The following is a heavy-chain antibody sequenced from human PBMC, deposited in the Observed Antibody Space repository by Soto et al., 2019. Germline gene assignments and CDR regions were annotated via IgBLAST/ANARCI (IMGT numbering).Heavy chain of an antibody. D-gene: IGHD2-15*01. CDR2: ISAYNGNT. J-gene: IGHJ6*02. V-gene: IGHV1-18*04. Sequence: QVQLVQSGAEVKKPGASVKVSCKASGYTFTSYGISWVRQAPGQGLEWMGWISAYNGNTNYAQKLQRRVTMPTDTVPSPAYVELRSLRSDDRAVYYCARGPSTSGGCYRVGYYYYGMDVWGQGTTVTVSS. CDR1: GYTFTSYG. CDR3: ARGPSTSGGCYRVGYYYYGMDV.